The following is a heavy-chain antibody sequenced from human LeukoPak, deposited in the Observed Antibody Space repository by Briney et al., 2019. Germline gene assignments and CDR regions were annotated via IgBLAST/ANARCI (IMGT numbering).Heavy chain of an antibody. CDR3: ARDGTGGYNLVQY. J-gene: IGHJ4*02. V-gene: IGHV1-2*02. D-gene: IGHD5-24*01. CDR2: INPNSGGT. Sequence: ASVTVSFKASGYTFTGYYMHWVRQAPGQGLEWMGWINPNSGGTNYAQKFQGRVTMTRDTSISAVYMELSRLRSDDTAVYYCARDGTGGYNLVQYWGQGTLVTVSS. CDR1: GYTFTGYY.